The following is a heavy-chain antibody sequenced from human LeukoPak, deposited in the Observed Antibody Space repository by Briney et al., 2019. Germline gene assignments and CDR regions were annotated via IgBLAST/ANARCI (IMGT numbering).Heavy chain of an antibody. V-gene: IGHV3-23*01. D-gene: IGHD6-13*01. J-gene: IGHJ4*02. CDR3: AKLKGRAAMPAGSGY. CDR2: ISSSGGST. Sequence: PGGSLRLSCAAPGFAFSSYAMSWVRQAPGKGLEWVSGISSSGGSTDYADSVKGRFTISRDNSKNTLYLQMNSLTVEDTAVYYCAKLKGRAAMPAGSGYWGQGTLLTVSS. CDR1: GFAFSSYA.